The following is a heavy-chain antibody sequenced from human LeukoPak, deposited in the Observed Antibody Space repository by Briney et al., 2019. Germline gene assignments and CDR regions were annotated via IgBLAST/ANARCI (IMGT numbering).Heavy chain of an antibody. CDR1: GFTFDDYG. CDR2: INWNGGST. Sequence: PGGSLRLSCATSGFTFDDYGMSWVRQAPGKGLEWVSGINWNGGSTGYADSVKGRFTISRDNAKNSLYLQMKSLRGEDTALYYCARGQGIAEVSLLDYWGQGTLVTVSS. V-gene: IGHV3-20*04. CDR3: ARGQGIAEVSLLDY. J-gene: IGHJ4*02. D-gene: IGHD6-13*01.